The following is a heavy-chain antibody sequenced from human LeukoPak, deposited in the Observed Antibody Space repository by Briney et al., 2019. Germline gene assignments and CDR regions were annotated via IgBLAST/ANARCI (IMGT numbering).Heavy chain of an antibody. CDR2: IYSGGSA. V-gene: IGHV3-53*01. CDR1: GGSISSNY. J-gene: IGHJ4*02. CDR3: ARVPYYYDSSGYYSGGEFDY. D-gene: IGHD3-22*01. Sequence: ETLSLTCTVSGGSISSNYMSWVRQAPGKGLEWVSVIYSGGSAYYADSVKGRFTISRDNSKNTLYLQMNSLRAEDTAVYYCARVPYYYDSSGYYSGGEFDYWGQGTLVTVSS.